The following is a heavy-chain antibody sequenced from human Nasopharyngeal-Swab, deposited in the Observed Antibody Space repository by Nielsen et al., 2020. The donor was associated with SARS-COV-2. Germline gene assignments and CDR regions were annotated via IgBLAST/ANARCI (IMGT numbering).Heavy chain of an antibody. CDR2: INPNSGDT. V-gene: IGHV1-2*06. D-gene: IGHD6-13*01. J-gene: IGHJ4*02. Sequence: ASVKVSCKASGYTFTDYYMHWVRQAPGQGLEWMRRINPNSGDTNYAQKFQGRVTVTRDTSINTAYMELSSLRSDDTAVYYCARDDGDVPGITGSGPPGGYWGQGTLVTVSS. CDR3: ARDDGDVPGITGSGPPGGY. CDR1: GYTFTDYY.